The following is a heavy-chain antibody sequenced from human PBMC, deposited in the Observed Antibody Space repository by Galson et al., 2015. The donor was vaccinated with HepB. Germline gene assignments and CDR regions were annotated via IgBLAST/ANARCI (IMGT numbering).Heavy chain of an antibody. CDR3: VRSSVTYNGFDV. CDR1: GFTIDNDW. J-gene: IGHJ6*02. CDR2: IKGDGSET. Sequence: SLRLSCAALGFTIDNDWMHWVRQAPGGGLEWVCNIKGDGSETYYLDSVKGRFTISKDNAKASLYLQMNNLRAEDSGVYFCVRSSVTYNGFDVWGQGTTVIVSS. V-gene: IGHV3-7*01. D-gene: IGHD3-10*01.